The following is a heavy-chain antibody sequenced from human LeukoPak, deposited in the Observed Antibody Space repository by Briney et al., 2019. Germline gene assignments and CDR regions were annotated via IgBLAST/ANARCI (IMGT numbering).Heavy chain of an antibody. D-gene: IGHD3-22*01. CDR2: IKQDGSEK. J-gene: IGHJ4*02. CDR1: GFTFSSYW. Sequence: SGGSLRLSCAASGFTFSSYWMSWVRQAPGKGLEWVANIKQDGSEKYYVDSVKGRFTISRDNAKNSLYLQMNSLRAEDTAVYFCARVSYDTSGYYPLGYWGQGTLVTVSS. V-gene: IGHV3-7*01. CDR3: ARVSYDTSGYYPLGY.